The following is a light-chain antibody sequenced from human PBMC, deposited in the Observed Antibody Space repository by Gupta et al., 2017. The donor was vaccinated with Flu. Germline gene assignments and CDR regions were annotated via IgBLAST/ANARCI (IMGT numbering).Light chain of an antibody. J-gene: IGLJ2*01. CDR2: QDI. Sequence: SFELTQPPSVSVSPGQTATITCSGTGNELGDIYVSWYQQKPGQSPVLVIYQDIQRPAGIPERFSGSNSGDTATLSISETQAMDEADYYWQAWDSGTCGFGGGTKLTVL. CDR3: QAWDSGTCG. V-gene: IGLV3-1*01. CDR1: ELGDIY.